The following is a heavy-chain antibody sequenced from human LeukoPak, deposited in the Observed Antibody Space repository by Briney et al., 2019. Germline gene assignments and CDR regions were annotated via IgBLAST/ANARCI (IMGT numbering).Heavy chain of an antibody. CDR2: IYYSGST. Sequence: SETLSLTCTVSGGSISSSSYYWGWIRQPPGKGLEWIGSIYYSGSTYYNPSLKSRVTISVDTSKNQFSLKLSSVTAADTAVYYCARVEYSGSYFSFDYWGQGTLVTVSS. J-gene: IGHJ4*02. CDR1: GGSISSSSYY. CDR3: ARVEYSGSYFSFDY. V-gene: IGHV4-39*07. D-gene: IGHD1-26*01.